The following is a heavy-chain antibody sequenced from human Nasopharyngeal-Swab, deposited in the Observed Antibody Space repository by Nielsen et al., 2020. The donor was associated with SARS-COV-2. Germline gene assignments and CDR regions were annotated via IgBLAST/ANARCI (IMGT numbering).Heavy chain of an antibody. CDR2: ISGSGGST. CDR1: GFTFSGYA. CDR3: AKAGYSYGQDAFDI. D-gene: IGHD5-18*01. J-gene: IGHJ3*02. V-gene: IGHV3-23*01. Sequence: GESLKISCAASGFTFSGYAMSWLRQAPGKGLEWVSAISGSGGSTYYADSVKGRFTISRDNSKNTLYLQMNSLRAEDTAVYYCAKAGYSYGQDAFDIWGQGTMVTVSS.